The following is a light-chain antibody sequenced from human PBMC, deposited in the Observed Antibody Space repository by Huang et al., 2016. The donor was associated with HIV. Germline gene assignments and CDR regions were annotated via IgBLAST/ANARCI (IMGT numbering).Light chain of an antibody. Sequence: DIVMTQSPGSLTVSLGERASINCTSSQPLLSTANNKSYLAWYQQTPRQPPKALIYWASNRESGVPERFSGSGSGTDFTLTISSLQAEDVALYYCQQYYSASITFGQGTRVE. V-gene: IGKV4-1*01. J-gene: IGKJ5*01. CDR2: WAS. CDR1: QPLLSTANNKSY. CDR3: QQYYSASIT.